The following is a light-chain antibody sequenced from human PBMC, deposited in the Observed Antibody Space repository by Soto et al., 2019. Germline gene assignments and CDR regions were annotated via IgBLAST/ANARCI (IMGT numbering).Light chain of an antibody. CDR1: SSNIGSHS. J-gene: IGLJ1*01. Sequence: QSVLTQPPSASGTPGQRVTISCSGSSSNIGSHSVNWYQQVPGSAPKLLIYSNNERPSGVPDRFAGSRSGTSASRTISGLQSEDEADFYCAAWDDSLNGRYVFGTGTKLTVL. CDR2: SNN. CDR3: AAWDDSLNGRYV. V-gene: IGLV1-44*01.